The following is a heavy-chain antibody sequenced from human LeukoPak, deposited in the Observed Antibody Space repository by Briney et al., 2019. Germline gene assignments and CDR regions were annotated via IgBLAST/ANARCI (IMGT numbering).Heavy chain of an antibody. CDR3: TTDSSDNYYDSSGYVY. CDR1: GFTFSNAW. V-gene: IGHV3-15*01. CDR2: IKSKTDGGTT. J-gene: IGHJ4*02. Sequence: TTGGSLRLSCAASGFTFSNAWMSWVRQAPGKGLEWVGRIKSKTDGGTTDYAAPVKGRFTISRDDSKNTLYLQMNSLKTEDTAVYYCTTDSSDNYYDSSGYVYWGQGTLVTVSS. D-gene: IGHD3-22*01.